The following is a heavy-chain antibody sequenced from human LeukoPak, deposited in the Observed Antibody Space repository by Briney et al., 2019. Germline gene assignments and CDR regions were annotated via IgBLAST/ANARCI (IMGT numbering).Heavy chain of an antibody. V-gene: IGHV3-23*01. Sequence: PGGSLRLSCAASGFTFSGHGMSWVRQAPGKGLEWVSGISGSGGSTYYADSVKGRFTISRDYSRNTLYPQMNSLRAEDTAVYYCAKDWAGSSNWYYFDYWGQGTLVTVSS. D-gene: IGHD6-13*01. J-gene: IGHJ4*02. CDR2: ISGSGGST. CDR3: AKDWAGSSNWYYFDY. CDR1: GFTFSGHG.